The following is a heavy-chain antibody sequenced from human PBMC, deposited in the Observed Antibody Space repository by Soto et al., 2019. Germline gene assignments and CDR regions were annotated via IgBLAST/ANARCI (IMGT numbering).Heavy chain of an antibody. CDR2: ISYDGSNK. CDR3: ARDLPSFGDYLYYYYGMDV. Sequence: PGGSLRLSCAASGFTFSSYAMHWVRQGPGKGVGGVAVISYDGSNKYYADSVKGRFTISRDNSKNTLYLQINSLRAEDTAVYYCARDLPSFGDYLYYYYGMDVWGQGTTVTVSS. CDR1: GFTFSSYA. D-gene: IGHD4-17*01. V-gene: IGHV3-30-3*01. J-gene: IGHJ6*02.